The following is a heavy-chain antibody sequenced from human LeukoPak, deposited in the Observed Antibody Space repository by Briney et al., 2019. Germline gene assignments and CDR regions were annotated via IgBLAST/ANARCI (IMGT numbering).Heavy chain of an antibody. J-gene: IGHJ4*02. V-gene: IGHV4-34*01. CDR1: GFTFSSYV. D-gene: IGHD3-3*01. Sequence: GSLRLSCAASGFTFSSYVMSWVRQPPGKGLEWIGEINHSGSTNYNPSLKSRVTISLDTSKSQFSLKVRYVTAADTAVYYCARGLNDSWTGENYWGQGTLVTVSS. CDR2: INHSGST. CDR3: ARGLNDSWTGENY.